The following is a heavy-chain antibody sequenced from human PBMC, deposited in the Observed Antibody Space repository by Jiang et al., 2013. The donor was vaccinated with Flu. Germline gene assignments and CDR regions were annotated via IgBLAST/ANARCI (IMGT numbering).Heavy chain of an antibody. V-gene: IGHV3-21*01. CDR3: ARVGYYDSSGHGY. D-gene: IGHD3-22*01. CDR2: ISSSSSYI. CDR1: GFSFSSYS. Sequence: QLVESGGGLVKPGGSLRLSCAASGFSFSSYSMNWVRQAPGKGLEWVSSISSSSSYIYYADSVKGRFTISRDNAKNSLYLQMNSLRAEDTAVYYCARVGYYDSSGHGYWGQGTLVTVSS. J-gene: IGHJ4*02.